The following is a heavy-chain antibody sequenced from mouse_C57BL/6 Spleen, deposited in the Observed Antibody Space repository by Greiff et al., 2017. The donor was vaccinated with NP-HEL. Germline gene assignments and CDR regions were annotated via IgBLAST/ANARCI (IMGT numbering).Heavy chain of an antibody. D-gene: IGHD3-2*02. V-gene: IGHV1-82*01. CDR1: GYAFSSSW. Sequence: QVQLKESGPELVKPGASVKISCKASGYAFSSSWMNWVKQRPGKGLEWIGRIYPGDGDTNYNGKFKGKATLTADKSSSTAYMQLSSLTSEDSAVYFCVTAQAEYFDYWGQGTTLTVSS. CDR3: VTAQAEYFDY. CDR2: IYPGDGDT. J-gene: IGHJ2*01.